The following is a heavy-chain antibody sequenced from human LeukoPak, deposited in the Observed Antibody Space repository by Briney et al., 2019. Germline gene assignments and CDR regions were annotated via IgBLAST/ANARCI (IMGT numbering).Heavy chain of an antibody. V-gene: IGHV3-30*04. CDR1: GFTFSTYA. CDR3: ARVYLERLTAGYFDH. Sequence: GGSLRLSCAAYGFTFSTYAMNWVRQAPGKGLEWVAVISYDGRQNYYADSVKGRFTISRDNSKNTLYLQMNSLRDEDSAAYYCARVYLERLTAGYFDHWGQGTWVTVPP. D-gene: IGHD2-8*01. CDR2: ISYDGRQN. J-gene: IGHJ4*02.